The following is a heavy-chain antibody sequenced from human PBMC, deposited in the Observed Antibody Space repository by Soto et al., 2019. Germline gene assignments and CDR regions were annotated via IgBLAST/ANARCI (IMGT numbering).Heavy chain of an antibody. J-gene: IGHJ4*02. Sequence: GGSLRLACAASGFTFSRDAIEWVRQAPSPGLECMTVMSNDRNQNHYASSANGRFTVSRHDSENTVFLQMTSLRPEHTATYYRAKDRYFDSYYIDSWGQGTLVTVSS. D-gene: IGHD3-9*01. CDR3: AKDRYFDSYYIDS. CDR1: GFTFSRDA. CDR2: MSNDRNQN. V-gene: IGHV3-30-3*01.